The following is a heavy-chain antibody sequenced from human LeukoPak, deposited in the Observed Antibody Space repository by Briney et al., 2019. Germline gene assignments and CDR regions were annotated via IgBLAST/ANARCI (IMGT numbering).Heavy chain of an antibody. CDR1: GGSISSYY. V-gene: IGHV4-34*01. J-gene: IGHJ4*02. D-gene: IGHD3-22*01. CDR3: ARRKWLLQYYFDY. Sequence: SETLSLTCTVSGGSISSYYWSWIRQPPGKGLEWIGEINHSGSTNYNPSLKSRVTISVDTSKNQFSLKLSSVTAADTAVYYCARRKWLLQYYFDYWGQGTLVTVSS. CDR2: INHSGST.